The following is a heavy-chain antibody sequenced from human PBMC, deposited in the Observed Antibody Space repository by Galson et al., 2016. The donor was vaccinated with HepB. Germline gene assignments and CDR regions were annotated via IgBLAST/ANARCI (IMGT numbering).Heavy chain of an antibody. V-gene: IGHV3-23*01. CDR3: ARFTREWLDRVYYFDY. CDR1: GFTFGRYA. D-gene: IGHD6-19*01. J-gene: IGHJ4*02. Sequence: SLRLSCAASGFTFGRYAMSWVRQAPGKGLEWVSAISGDGGSTYYAGSVQGRFTSSRDRSTNTMYLQMNSLRTDDTAVYYCARFTREWLDRVYYFDYWGQGTLVTVSS. CDR2: ISGDGGST.